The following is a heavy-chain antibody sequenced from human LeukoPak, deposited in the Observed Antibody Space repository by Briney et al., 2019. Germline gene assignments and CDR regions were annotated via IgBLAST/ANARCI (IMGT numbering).Heavy chain of an antibody. Sequence: PSETLSLTCTVSGDAISPYYWSWIRQRPGKGLEWVGYISYIGSTYCNPSLKSRVTITVDTSKNQFSLKLNSVTAADTAVYYCARHYGPWGQGTLVTVSS. CDR2: ISYIGST. CDR3: ARHYGP. D-gene: IGHD3-10*01. CDR1: GDAISPYY. J-gene: IGHJ5*02. V-gene: IGHV4-59*08.